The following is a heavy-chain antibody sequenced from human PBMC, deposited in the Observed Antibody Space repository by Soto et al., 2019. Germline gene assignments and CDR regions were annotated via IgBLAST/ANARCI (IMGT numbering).Heavy chain of an antibody. J-gene: IGHJ5*02. CDR1: GFTFSSYG. CDR2: ISYDGSNK. D-gene: IGHD6-13*01. CDR3: AKDLIAAAATPNWFDP. Sequence: GGSLRLSCAASGFTFSSYGMHWVRQAPGKGLEWVAVISYDGSNKYYADSVKGRFTISRDNSKNTLYLQMNSLRAEDTAVYYCAKDLIAAAATPNWFDPWGQGPLVTVSS. V-gene: IGHV3-30*18.